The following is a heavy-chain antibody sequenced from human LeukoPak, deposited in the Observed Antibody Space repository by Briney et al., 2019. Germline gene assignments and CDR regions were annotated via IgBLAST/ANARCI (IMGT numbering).Heavy chain of an antibody. CDR2: INHSGST. V-gene: IGHV4-34*01. Sequence: SETLSLTCAVYGGSFSGYYWSWIRQPPGKGLEWIGEINHSGSTNYNPSLKSRVTISVDTSKNQFSLKLSSVTAADTAVYYCARAGLWFGDRHFDPWGQGTLVTVSS. CDR1: GGSFSGYY. CDR3: ARAGLWFGDRHFDP. D-gene: IGHD3-10*01. J-gene: IGHJ5*02.